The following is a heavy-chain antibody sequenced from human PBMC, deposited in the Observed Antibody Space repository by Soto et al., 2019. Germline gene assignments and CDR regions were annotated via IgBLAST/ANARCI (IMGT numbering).Heavy chain of an antibody. V-gene: IGHV3-30-3*01. Sequence: GGSLKLSCAASGFTFSSYAMHWVRQAPGKGLEWVAVISYDGSNKYYADSVKGRFTISRDNSKNTLYLQMNSLRAEDTAVYYCARDYYRFNSGYGFSMDVWGQGTTVTVSS. J-gene: IGHJ6*02. CDR1: GFTFSSYA. D-gene: IGHD5-12*01. CDR2: ISYDGSNK. CDR3: ARDYYRFNSGYGFSMDV.